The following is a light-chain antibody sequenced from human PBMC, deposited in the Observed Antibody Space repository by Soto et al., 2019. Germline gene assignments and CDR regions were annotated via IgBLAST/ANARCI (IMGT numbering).Light chain of an antibody. CDR2: DVS. V-gene: IGLV2-14*03. J-gene: IGLJ3*02. CDR3: SLYTSSRTRV. CDR1: SSDVGAYNY. Sequence: QSVLTQPASVSGSPGQSITISCTGTSSDVGAYNYVAWYQHHPGKAPKLMIYDVSNRPSGVSNRFSASKSGNTASLTISGLQAEDEADYYCSLYTSSRTRVFGGGTQLTVL.